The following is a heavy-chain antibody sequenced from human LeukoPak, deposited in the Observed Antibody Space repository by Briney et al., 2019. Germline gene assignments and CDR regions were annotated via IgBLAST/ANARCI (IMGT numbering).Heavy chain of an antibody. CDR1: GYTFTGYY. D-gene: IGHD6-19*01. V-gene: IGHV1-2*03. CDR2: INPNRGGT. J-gene: IGHJ4*02. Sequence: LGASVKVSCKASGYTFTGYYIHWVRQAPGQGPEWMGWINPNRGGTNYAQKFQGRVTMTRDTSISTAYMELSGLRSDDTAVYYCAKDHGSGWPDCFDYWGQGALVTVSS. CDR3: AKDHGSGWPDCFDY.